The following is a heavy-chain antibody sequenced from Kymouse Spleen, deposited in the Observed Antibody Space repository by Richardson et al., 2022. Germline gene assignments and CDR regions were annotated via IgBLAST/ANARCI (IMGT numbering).Heavy chain of an antibody. CDR1: GFTFSSYS. D-gene: IGHD3-10*01. CDR3: ARDDYGSGSYTYYYYYYGMDV. V-gene: IGHV3-21*03. CDR2: ISSSSSYI. J-gene: IGHJ6*02. Sequence: EVQLVESGGGLVKPGGSLRLSCAASGFTFSSYSMNWVRQAPGKGLEWVSSISSSSSYIYYADSVKGRFTISRDNAKNSLYLQMNSLRAEDTAVYYCARDDYGSGSYTYYYYYYGMDVWGQGTTVTVSS.